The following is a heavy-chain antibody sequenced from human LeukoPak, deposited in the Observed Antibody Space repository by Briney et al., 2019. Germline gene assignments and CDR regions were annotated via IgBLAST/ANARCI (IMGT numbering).Heavy chain of an antibody. D-gene: IGHD6-13*01. J-gene: IGHJ4*02. CDR3: ARVTPAAGLDY. CDR2: IYTSGST. Sequence: SETLSLTCTVSGGSISSYYWSWIRQPAGKGLEWIGRIYTSGSTNYNPPLKSRVTMSVDTSKNQFSLRLSSVTAADTAVYYCARVTPAAGLDYWGQGTLVTVSS. CDR1: GGSISSYY. V-gene: IGHV4-4*07.